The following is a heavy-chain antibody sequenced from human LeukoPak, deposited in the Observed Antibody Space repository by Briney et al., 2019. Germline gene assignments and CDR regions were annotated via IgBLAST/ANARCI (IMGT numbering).Heavy chain of an antibody. D-gene: IGHD1-26*01. J-gene: IGHJ4*02. Sequence: SETLSLTCTVSGGSISSYYWSWIRQPPGKGLEWIGYIHHSGSTVYNPSLKGRVTVSVDTSKNQFFLKLRSVTAADTAVYYCARDVGASNFDSWGQGVQVTVSS. CDR3: ARDVGASNFDS. V-gene: IGHV4-59*12. CDR1: GGSISSYY. CDR2: IHHSGST.